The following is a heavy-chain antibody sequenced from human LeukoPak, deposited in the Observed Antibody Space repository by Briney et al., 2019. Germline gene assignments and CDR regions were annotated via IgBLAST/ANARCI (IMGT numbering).Heavy chain of an antibody. Sequence: ASVKVSCKASGGTFISYAISWVRQAPGQGLEWMGRIIPILGIANYAQKFQGRVTITADKSTSTAYMELSSLRSEDTAVYYCARVGPFGSGWPDYWGQGTLVTVSS. CDR3: ARVGPFGSGWPDY. J-gene: IGHJ4*02. CDR2: IIPILGIA. D-gene: IGHD6-19*01. V-gene: IGHV1-69*04. CDR1: GGTFISYA.